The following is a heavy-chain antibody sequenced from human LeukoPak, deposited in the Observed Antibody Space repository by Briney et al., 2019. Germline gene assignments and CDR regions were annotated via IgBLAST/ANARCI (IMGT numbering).Heavy chain of an antibody. CDR2: INHSGRT. J-gene: IGHJ4*02. V-gene: IGHV4-34*01. D-gene: IGHD4-23*01. Sequence: SETLSLTCAVFGGSFSNFYWTWIRQPPGKGLEWIWEINHSGRTNYNPSLKSRVSISVDTSRNQVSLKLTSVTAADTAVYYCARGRLATVVTPSISADFDYWGQGTLVTVSS. CDR1: GGSFSNFY. CDR3: ARGRLATVVTPSISADFDY.